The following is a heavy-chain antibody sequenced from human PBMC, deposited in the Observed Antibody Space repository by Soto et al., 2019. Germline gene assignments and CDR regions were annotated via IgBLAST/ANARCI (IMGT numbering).Heavy chain of an antibody. Sequence: GGALRLSCAASGFTFSSYSMNLGRQAPGKGLEWVSSMSSSSSYIYYADSVKGRFTISRDNAKNSLYLQMNSLRAEDTAVYYCARAFNYDILTGYRFDPWGQGTLVTVSS. CDR2: MSSSSSYI. V-gene: IGHV3-21*01. J-gene: IGHJ5*02. D-gene: IGHD3-9*01. CDR3: ARAFNYDILTGYRFDP. CDR1: GFTFSSYS.